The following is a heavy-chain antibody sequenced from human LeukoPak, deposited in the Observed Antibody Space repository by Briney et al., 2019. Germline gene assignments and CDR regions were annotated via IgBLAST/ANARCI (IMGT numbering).Heavy chain of an antibody. D-gene: IGHD3-22*01. CDR2: ISGDGGST. CDR3: AEDMWYYDSSGLYDY. CDR1: GFTFDDYA. Sequence: GGSLRLSCAASGFTFDDYAMHWVRQAPGKGLEWVSLISGDGGSTYYADSVKGRFTISRDNSKNSLYLQMNSLRTEDTALYYCAEDMWYYDSSGLYDYWGQGTLVTVSS. V-gene: IGHV3-43*02. J-gene: IGHJ4*02.